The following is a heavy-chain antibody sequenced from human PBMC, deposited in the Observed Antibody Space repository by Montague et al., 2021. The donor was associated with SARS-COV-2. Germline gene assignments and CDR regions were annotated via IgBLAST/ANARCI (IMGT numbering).Heavy chain of an antibody. D-gene: IGHD3-16*01. CDR1: GDSVSRDSAA. CDR2: TYYRSNWYN. J-gene: IGHJ6*02. CDR3: ARDLRWRYGYGMDV. Sequence: CAISGDSVSRDSAAWNWVRQSPSRGLEWLGRTYYRSNWYNDYAVSVKSRITIKSDTSKNQISLLLNSVTPEDTAVYYCARDLRWRYGYGMDVWGQGTTVTVSS. V-gene: IGHV6-1*01.